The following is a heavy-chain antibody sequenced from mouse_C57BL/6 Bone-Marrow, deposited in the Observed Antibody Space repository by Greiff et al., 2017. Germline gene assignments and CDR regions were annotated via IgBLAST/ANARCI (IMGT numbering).Heavy chain of an antibody. D-gene: IGHD2-5*01. CDR1: GFTFSSYG. V-gene: IGHV5-6*01. J-gene: IGHJ4*01. CDR3: ARHEDYYSNYDYYAMDY. Sequence: EVQLMESGGDLVKPGGSLKLSCAASGFTFSSYGMSWVRQTPDKRLEWVATISSGGSYTYYPDSVKGRFTISRDNAKNTLYLQMSSLKSEDTAMYYCARHEDYYSNYDYYAMDYWGQGTSVTVSS. CDR2: ISSGGSYT.